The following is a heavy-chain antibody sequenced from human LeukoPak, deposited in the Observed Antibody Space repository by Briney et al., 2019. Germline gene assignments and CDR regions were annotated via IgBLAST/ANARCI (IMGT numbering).Heavy chain of an antibody. CDR3: ARDKGDYYDSSGYYGIDY. D-gene: IGHD3-22*01. CDR1: GFTFSSYE. J-gene: IGHJ4*02. V-gene: IGHV3-48*03. CDR2: ISSSGSTI. Sequence: GGSLRLSCAASGFTFSSYEMNWVRQAPGKGLEWVSYISSSGSTIYYADSVKGRFTISRDNAKNSLYLQMNSLRAEDTAVYYCARDKGDYYDSSGYYGIDYWGQGTLVTVSS.